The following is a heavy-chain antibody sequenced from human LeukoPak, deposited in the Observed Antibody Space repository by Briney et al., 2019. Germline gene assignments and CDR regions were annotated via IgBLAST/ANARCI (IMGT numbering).Heavy chain of an antibody. J-gene: IGHJ4*02. D-gene: IGHD2-15*01. V-gene: IGHV4-38-2*02. Sequence: SETLSLTCTVSGYSISGGYYWGLIRQPPGKGLEWIGSIYHSGSTYYNPSLKSRVTISVDTSKNQFSLRLSSVTAADTAVYYCARAPSFDDLLFDYWGQGTLVTVSS. CDR2: IYHSGST. CDR3: ARAPSFDDLLFDY. CDR1: GYSISGGYY.